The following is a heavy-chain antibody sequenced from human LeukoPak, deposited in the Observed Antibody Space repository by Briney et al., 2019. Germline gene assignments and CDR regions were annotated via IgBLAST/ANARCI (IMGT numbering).Heavy chain of an antibody. CDR2: IYYSGST. V-gene: IGHV4-59*01. J-gene: IGHJ4*02. CDR1: GGSINTYY. Sequence: SETLSLTCTVSGGSINTYYWSWIRQPPGKGLEWIGYIYYSGSTNYNPSLKSRVTISIDTSKNQFSLKLSSVTAADTAVYYCASTAYDSSGNFFDYWGQGTLVTVSS. CDR3: ASTAYDSSGNFFDY. D-gene: IGHD3-22*01.